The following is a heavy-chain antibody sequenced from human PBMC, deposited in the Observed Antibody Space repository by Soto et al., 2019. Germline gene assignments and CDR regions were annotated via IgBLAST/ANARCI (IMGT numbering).Heavy chain of an antibody. CDR2: IIPIFGTA. Sequence: SVKVSCKASGGTFSSYAISWVRQAPGQGLEWMGGIIPIFGTANYAQKFQGRVTITADESTSTAYMELSSLRSEDTAVYYCARDRLGCSGGSCYTFPPEYNWLDPWG. J-gene: IGHJ5*02. V-gene: IGHV1-69*13. D-gene: IGHD2-15*01. CDR1: GGTFSSYA. CDR3: ARDRLGCSGGSCYTFPPEYNWLDP.